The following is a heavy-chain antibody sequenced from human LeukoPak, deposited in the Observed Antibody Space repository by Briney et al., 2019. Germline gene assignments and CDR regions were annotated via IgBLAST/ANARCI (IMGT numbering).Heavy chain of an antibody. V-gene: IGHV3-23*01. Sequence: GGSLRLSCAASGFTLSSYAMSWVRQAPGKGLGWVSAISGSGGSTYYADSVKGRFTISRDNSKNTLYLQMNSLRAEDTAVYYCAKDPVVVPAAMEVDNWFDPWGQGTLVTVSS. CDR1: GFTLSSYA. CDR2: ISGSGGST. D-gene: IGHD2-2*01. CDR3: AKDPVVVPAAMEVDNWFDP. J-gene: IGHJ5*02.